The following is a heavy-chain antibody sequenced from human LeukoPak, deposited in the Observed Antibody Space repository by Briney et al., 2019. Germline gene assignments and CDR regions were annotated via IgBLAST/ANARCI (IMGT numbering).Heavy chain of an antibody. Sequence: ASVKVSCKASGYTFTGYYMHWVRQAPGQGLEWMGIINPSGGSTSYAQKFQGRVTMTRDTSSSTAYMELSRLRSDDAAVYYCARERGYCSSSSCYTSDALDMWGQGTMVTVSS. CDR3: ARERGYCSSSSCYTSDALDM. CDR2: INPSGGST. V-gene: IGHV1-46*01. D-gene: IGHD2-2*02. CDR1: GYTFTGYY. J-gene: IGHJ3*02.